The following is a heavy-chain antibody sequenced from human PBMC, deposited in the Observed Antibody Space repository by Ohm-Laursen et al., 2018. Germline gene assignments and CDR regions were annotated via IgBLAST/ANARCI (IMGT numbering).Heavy chain of an antibody. CDR1: GITFSYYW. CDR3: TKDATIVAYYFDY. J-gene: IGHJ4*02. V-gene: IGHV3-9*01. Sequence: SLRLSCSAPGITFSYYWMHWVRQAPGKGLEWVSGMSRNGGSIGYADSVKGRFTISRDNAKNSLYLQMNSLRAEDTALYYCTKDATIVAYYFDYWGQGSLVTVSS. CDR2: MSRNGGSI. D-gene: IGHD2-21*01.